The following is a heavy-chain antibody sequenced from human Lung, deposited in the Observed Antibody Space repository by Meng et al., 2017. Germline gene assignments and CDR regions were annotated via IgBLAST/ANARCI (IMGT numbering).Heavy chain of an antibody. CDR2: IWYDGSNK. J-gene: IGHJ4*02. V-gene: IGHV3-33*01. Sequence: QVQLVESGGGVVQPGRSLRLSCAASGFTFSSYGMHWVRQAPGKGLEWVAVIWYDGSNKYYADSVKGRFTISRDNSKNTLYLQMNSLRAKDTAVYYCARGRYSSSSAVVDYWGQGTLVTVSS. CDR3: ARGRYSSSSAVVDY. D-gene: IGHD6-13*01. CDR1: GFTFSSYG.